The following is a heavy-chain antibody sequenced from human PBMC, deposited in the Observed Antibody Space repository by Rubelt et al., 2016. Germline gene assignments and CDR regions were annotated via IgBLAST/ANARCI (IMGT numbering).Heavy chain of an antibody. CDR3: AASTARLTTDFDY. J-gene: IGHJ4*02. CDR1: GGSISSSSYY. Sequence: QLQLQESGPGLVKPSETLSLTCTVSGGSISSSSYYWGWIRQPPGKGLEWIGSIYYSGSTYYNPSLKSRVTLTVDTSKNQFSRKRGAVTAADTAVYDCAASTARLTTDFDYWGQGTLVTVSS. D-gene: IGHD1-14*01. V-gene: IGHV4-39*07. CDR2: IYYSGST.